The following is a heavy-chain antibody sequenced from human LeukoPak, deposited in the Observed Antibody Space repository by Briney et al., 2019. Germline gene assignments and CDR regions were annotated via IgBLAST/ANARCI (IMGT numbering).Heavy chain of an antibody. CDR3: ARGKQLVRNNWFDR. CDR2: INPNSGGT. D-gene: IGHD6-13*01. V-gene: IGHV1-2*02. Sequence: ASVKVSCKASGYTFTGYYMHWVRQAPGQGLEWMGWINPNSGGTNYAQKLQGRVTMTRDTSISTAYMELSRLRSDDTAVYYCARGKQLVRNNWFDRWGQGTLVTVSS. J-gene: IGHJ5*02. CDR1: GYTFTGYY.